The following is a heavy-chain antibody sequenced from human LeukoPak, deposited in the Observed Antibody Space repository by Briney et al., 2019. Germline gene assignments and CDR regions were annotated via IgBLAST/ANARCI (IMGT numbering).Heavy chain of an antibody. CDR2: ISYDGSNK. D-gene: IGHD6-19*01. CDR3: AKYTRTWLDVDY. V-gene: IGHV3-30*18. CDR1: GFTFSSYG. J-gene: IGHJ4*02. Sequence: GRPLRLSCAASGFTFSSYGMHWVRQAPGKGLEWVAVISYDGSNKYYADSVKGRFTISRDNSKNTLYLQMNSLRAEDTAVYYCAKYTRTWLDVDYWGQGTLVTVSS.